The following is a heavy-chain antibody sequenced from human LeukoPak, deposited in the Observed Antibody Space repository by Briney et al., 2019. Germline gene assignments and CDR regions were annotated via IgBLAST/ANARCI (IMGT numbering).Heavy chain of an antibody. Sequence: SETLSLTCAVSGGSVWSSGYYWGWIRQSPGKGLECIGNIHYSGTTYYNPSLKSRLTISFDTSKNQFSLKLSSVTAADTAVYYCARGFRGDNFDYWGQGTLVTVSS. J-gene: IGHJ4*02. CDR3: ARGFRGDNFDY. CDR2: IHYSGTT. CDR1: GGSVWSSGYY. V-gene: IGHV4-39*01. D-gene: IGHD7-27*01.